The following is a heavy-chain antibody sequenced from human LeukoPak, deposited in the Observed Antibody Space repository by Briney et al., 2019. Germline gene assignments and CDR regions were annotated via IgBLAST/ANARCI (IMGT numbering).Heavy chain of an antibody. J-gene: IGHJ4*02. CDR3: ARDGYAKFDY. CDR1: GFNFRSYS. D-gene: IGHD5-18*01. Sequence: GGSLRLSCAASGFNFRSYSMNWVRQPPGKGLEWVSYISSSTINIYYADSVKGRFTISRDDAKSSLYLQMNSLRAEDTAVYYCARDGYAKFDYWGQGSLVTVSS. V-gene: IGHV3-48*01. CDR2: ISSSTINI.